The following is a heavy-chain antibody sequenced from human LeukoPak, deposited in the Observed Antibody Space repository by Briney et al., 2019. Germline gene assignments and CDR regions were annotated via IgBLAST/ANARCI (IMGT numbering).Heavy chain of an antibody. J-gene: IGHJ4*02. Sequence: ASVKVSCKASGYTFTDYYIHWVRRAPGQGLEWMGRINPNSGGTNYAQKFQGRVTMTRDTSISTAYMELRRLRSDDTAVYYCARDFERPDYWGQGTLVTVSS. V-gene: IGHV1-2*06. CDR2: INPNSGGT. CDR3: ARDFERPDY. CDR1: GYTFTDYY.